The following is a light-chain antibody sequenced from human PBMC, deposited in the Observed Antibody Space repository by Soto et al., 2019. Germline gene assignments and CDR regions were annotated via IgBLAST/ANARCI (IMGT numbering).Light chain of an antibody. V-gene: IGKV3-20*01. CDR1: QSVADSN. J-gene: IGKJ1*01. CDR2: GAS. Sequence: EIVLTQYPGTLSLSSGEGATLSCRASQSVADSNLAWYQHKPGQPPRLLIYGASSRATGIPDRFSGSGSGTDFTLTINRLEPEDFAVYYCQQYGGSPWTFGQGTKVDIK. CDR3: QQYGGSPWT.